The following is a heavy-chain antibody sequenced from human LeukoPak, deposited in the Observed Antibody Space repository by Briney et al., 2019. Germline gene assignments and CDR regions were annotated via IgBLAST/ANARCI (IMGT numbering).Heavy chain of an antibody. J-gene: IGHJ5*02. Sequence: PGGSLRLSCAASGFTFSSYAMSWVRQAPGKGLEWVSAISGSGGSTYYADSVKGRFTISRDNSKNTLYLQMNSLRAEDTAVYLAVADTGGWFDPWGQGTLVTVSS. CDR3: VADTGGWFDP. CDR1: GFTFSSYA. V-gene: IGHV3-23*01. CDR2: ISGSGGST. D-gene: IGHD6-19*01.